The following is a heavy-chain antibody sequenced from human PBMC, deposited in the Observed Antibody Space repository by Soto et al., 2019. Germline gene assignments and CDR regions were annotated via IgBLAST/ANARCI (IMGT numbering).Heavy chain of an antibody. D-gene: IGHD3-3*01. V-gene: IGHV3-74*01. Sequence: PGGSLRLSCAASGFTFSIYLMHWVRQAPGKGLVWVSRINSDGSSTSYADSVKGRFTISRDNAKNTLYLQMNSLRDEDTAVYYCARVYTSDITIFGGNWFDPWGQGTLVTVSS. CDR3: ARVYTSDITIFGGNWFDP. CDR2: INSDGSST. CDR1: GFTFSIYL. J-gene: IGHJ5*02.